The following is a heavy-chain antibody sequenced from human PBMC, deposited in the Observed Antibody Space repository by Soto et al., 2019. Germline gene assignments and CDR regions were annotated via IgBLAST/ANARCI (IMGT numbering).Heavy chain of an antibody. D-gene: IGHD1-1*01. V-gene: IGHV1-18*01. CDR3: ARGRYGDY. CDR2: ISAHNGNT. J-gene: IGHJ4*02. Sequence: QVHLVQSGAEVKKPGASVKVSCKGSGYGFTTYGITWVRQAPGQGLEWMAWISAHNGNTDYAQNLQGRVTVTRDTSTSTAYMELRSPRSDDTAVYYCARGRYGDYWGQGALVTVSS. CDR1: GYGFTTYG.